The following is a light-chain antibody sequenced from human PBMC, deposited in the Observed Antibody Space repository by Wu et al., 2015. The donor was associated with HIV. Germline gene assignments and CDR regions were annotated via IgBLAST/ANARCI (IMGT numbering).Light chain of an antibody. CDR2: DAS. V-gene: IGKV1-33*01. Sequence: DIQMTQSPSSLSASVGDRVTITCQASQDIDKYLSWYQQKPGKAPKLLIYDASNVESGVTSRFSGSGSGTDFTFTISSLQPEDVATYYCQKYNSAPLTFGPGTKVDVK. CDR1: QDIDKY. J-gene: IGKJ3*01. CDR3: QKYNSAPLT.